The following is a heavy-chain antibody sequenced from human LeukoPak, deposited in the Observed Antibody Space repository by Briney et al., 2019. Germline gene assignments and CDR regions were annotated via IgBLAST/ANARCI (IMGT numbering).Heavy chain of an antibody. CDR2: IYYSGST. CDR3: ARDYYDSSGYFNWFDP. J-gene: IGHJ5*02. CDR1: GGSISSYY. V-gene: IGHV4-59*01. Sequence: SETLSLTCTVSGGSISSYYWSWIRQPPGKGLEWIGYIYYSGSTNYNPSLKSRVTISVDTSKNQFSLKLSSVTAADTAVYYCARDYYDSSGYFNWFDPWGQGTLVTVSS. D-gene: IGHD3-22*01.